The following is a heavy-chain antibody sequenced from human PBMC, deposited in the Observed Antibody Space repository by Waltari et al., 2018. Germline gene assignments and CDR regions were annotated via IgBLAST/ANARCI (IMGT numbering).Heavy chain of an antibody. Sequence: QVQLVQSGAEVKKPGSSVKVSCKASGGNCSSYAIRWVRQAHGKGLEGVGGPIPIFGTANYAQKFQGRDTMTAAESTSTAYMELSSLRSEDTAVYYCARGGNYYDSSGYYPDGYYYYYGMDVWGQGTTVTVSS. CDR3: ARGGNYYDSSGYYPDGYYYYYGMDV. J-gene: IGHJ6*02. V-gene: IGHV1-69*13. CDR2: PIPIFGTA. CDR1: GGNCSSYA. D-gene: IGHD3-22*01.